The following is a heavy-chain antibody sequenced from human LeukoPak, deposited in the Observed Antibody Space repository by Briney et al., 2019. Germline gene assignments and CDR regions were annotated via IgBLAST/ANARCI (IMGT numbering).Heavy chain of an antibody. CDR2: INHGAGT. Sequence: SATLSLTCAVYAGSFSNYSWTWIRQPPGKGLEWIAEINHGAGTSHNPSLMNLVFMCVDTSENQISLKVSSVPAADTAVSYCARVGYSYSINDWSRTGLGAYPTKYYYYMDVWGKGTTVTVSS. CDR1: AGSFSNYS. CDR3: ARVGYSYSINDWSRTGLGAYPTKYYYYMDV. V-gene: IGHV4-34*01. J-gene: IGHJ6*03. D-gene: IGHD5-18*01.